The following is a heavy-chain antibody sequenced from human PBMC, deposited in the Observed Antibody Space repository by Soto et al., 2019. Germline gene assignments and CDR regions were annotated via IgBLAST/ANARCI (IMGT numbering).Heavy chain of an antibody. V-gene: IGHV3-30*03. D-gene: IGHD3-9*01. CDR1: GFTFSDYG. Sequence: WGSLRLSCEGPGFTFSDYGFHFFRHSPGKGLEWVAMISYDGSDRYYRDSVQGRFTISRDDSKNTVFLQMNSLRTEDTAVYYCARVDYDILTGYDFDYWGQGTLVTVSS. CDR2: ISYDGSDR. CDR3: ARVDYDILTGYDFDY. J-gene: IGHJ4*02.